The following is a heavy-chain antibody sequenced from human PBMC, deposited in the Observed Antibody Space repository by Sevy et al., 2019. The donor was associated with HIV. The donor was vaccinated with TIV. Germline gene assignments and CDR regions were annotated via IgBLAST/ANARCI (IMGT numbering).Heavy chain of an antibody. Sequence: ASVKVSCKASGYPFTSYYMHWVRRAPGQGLEWMGIINPSGGTTTYAQKFQGRVTMTRDTSTSTAYMELSSLRSEDTAVYYCARERQGFDPWGQGTLVTVSS. CDR3: ARERQGFDP. J-gene: IGHJ5*02. CDR1: GYPFTSYY. CDR2: INPSGGTT. V-gene: IGHV1-46*03.